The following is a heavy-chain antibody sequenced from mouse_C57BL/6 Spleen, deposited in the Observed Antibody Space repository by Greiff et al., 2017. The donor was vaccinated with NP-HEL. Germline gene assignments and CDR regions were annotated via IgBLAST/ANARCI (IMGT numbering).Heavy chain of an antibody. D-gene: IGHD2-3*01. CDR1: GYSITSGYY. CDR3: AGLDGYFWYFDV. V-gene: IGHV3-6*01. CDR2: ISYDGSN. Sequence: EVKLMESGPGLVKPSQSLSLTCSVTGYSITSGYYWNWIRQFPGNKLEWMGYISYDGSNNYNPSLKNRISITRDTSKNQFFLKLNSVTTEDTATYYCAGLDGYFWYFDVWGTGTTVTVSS. J-gene: IGHJ1*03.